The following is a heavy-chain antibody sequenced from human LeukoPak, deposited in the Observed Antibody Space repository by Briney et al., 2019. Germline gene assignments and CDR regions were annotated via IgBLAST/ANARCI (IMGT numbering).Heavy chain of an antibody. CDR2: IYYSGST. CDR3: AREDNYYDKGPDAFDI. V-gene: IGHV4-30-4*01. J-gene: IGHJ3*02. CDR1: GGSISSGDYY. D-gene: IGHD3-22*01. Sequence: SETLSLTCTVSGGSISSGDYYWSWIRQPPGKGLEWIGYIYYSGSTYYNPSLKSRVTISVDTSKNQFSLKLSSVTAADTAVYYCAREDNYYDKGPDAFDIWGQGTMVTVSS.